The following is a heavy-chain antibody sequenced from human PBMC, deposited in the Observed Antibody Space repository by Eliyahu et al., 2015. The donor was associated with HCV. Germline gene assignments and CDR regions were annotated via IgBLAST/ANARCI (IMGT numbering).Heavy chain of an antibody. Sequence: QVQLQQWGAGLLKPSEILSLTCAVFGGSFSXYXWTWIRRSPGRGLEWIGEINNIASTSGTXNYAPSLKSRVTISIDTSASQFSLKLSSVTAADTAVYYCARGGNHKRRAYWYSDLWGRGTLVTVSS. CDR3: ARGGNHKRRAYWYSDL. CDR1: GGSFSXYX. D-gene: IGHD1-14*01. CDR2: INNIASTSGTX. J-gene: IGHJ2*01. V-gene: IGHV4-34*01.